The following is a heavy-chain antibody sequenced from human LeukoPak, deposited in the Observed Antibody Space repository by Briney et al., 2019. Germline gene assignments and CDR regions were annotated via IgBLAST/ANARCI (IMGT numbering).Heavy chain of an antibody. V-gene: IGHV1-8*03. Sequence: ASVKVSCKASGYTFTSYDINWVRQATGQGLEWMGWMNPNSGNTGYAQRFQGRVTITRNTSISTAYMELSSLRSEDTAVYYCASRSSGSGIDYWGQGTLVTVSS. CDR1: GYTFTSYD. J-gene: IGHJ4*02. CDR2: MNPNSGNT. D-gene: IGHD3-10*01. CDR3: ASRSSGSGIDY.